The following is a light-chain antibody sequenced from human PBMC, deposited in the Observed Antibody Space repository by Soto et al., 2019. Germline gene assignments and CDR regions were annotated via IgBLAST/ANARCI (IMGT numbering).Light chain of an antibody. CDR1: QSVSSY. J-gene: IGKJ5*01. CDR2: DAS. V-gene: IGKV3-11*01. CDR3: QERYNRPIT. Sequence: EMVLTQSPATLSLSPGERATLSCRASQSVSSYLAWYQQKPGQAPRLLIFDASNRATGIPARISGSGSGTDFTLTISSLAPGDFAVYYCQERYNRPITLGHGTRLEI.